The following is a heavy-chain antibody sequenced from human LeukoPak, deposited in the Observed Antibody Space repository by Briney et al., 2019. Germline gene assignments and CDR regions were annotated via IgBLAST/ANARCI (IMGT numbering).Heavy chain of an antibody. D-gene: IGHD2-2*02. J-gene: IGHJ4*02. CDR3: ATQEGYCSSTSCYTEYFDY. CDR1: GFTFSSYG. CDR2: IPYDGSNK. V-gene: IGHV3-30*03. Sequence: GRSLRLSCAASGFTFSSYGMHWVRQAPGKGLEWVAVIPYDGSNKYYADSVKGRFTISRDNSKNTLYLQMNSLRAEDTAVYYCATQEGYCSSTSCYTEYFDYWGQGTLVTVSS.